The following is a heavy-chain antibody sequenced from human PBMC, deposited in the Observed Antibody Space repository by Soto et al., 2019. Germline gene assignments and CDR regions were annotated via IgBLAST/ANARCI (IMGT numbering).Heavy chain of an antibody. CDR1: GGSISSSSYY. CDR2: IYYSGST. D-gene: IGHD2-15*01. J-gene: IGHJ5*02. V-gene: IGHV4-39*01. CDR3: ASSHCSGGSCYRKFDP. Sequence: SETLSLTCTVSGGSISSSSYYWGWIRQPPGKGLEWIGSIYYSGSTYYNPSLKSRVTISVDTSKNQFSLKLSSVTAADTAVYYCASSHCSGGSCYRKFDPWGQGTLVTVSS.